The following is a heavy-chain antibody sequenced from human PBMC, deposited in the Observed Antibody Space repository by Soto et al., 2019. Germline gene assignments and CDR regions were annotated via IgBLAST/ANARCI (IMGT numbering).Heavy chain of an antibody. CDR3: AREDMSDEWSMTYGMDV. CDR2: IYYSGST. Sequence: PSETLSLTCTVSGGSVSSGSYYWSWIRQPPGKGLEWIGYIYYSGSTNYNPSLKSRVTISVDTSKNQFSLKLSSVTAADTAVYYCAREDMSDEWSMTYGMDVWGQGTTVTVSS. D-gene: IGHD3-3*01. J-gene: IGHJ6*02. V-gene: IGHV4-61*01. CDR1: GGSVSSGSYY.